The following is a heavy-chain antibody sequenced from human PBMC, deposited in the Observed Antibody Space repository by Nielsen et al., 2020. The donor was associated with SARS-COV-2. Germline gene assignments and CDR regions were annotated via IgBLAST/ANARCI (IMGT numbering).Heavy chain of an antibody. J-gene: IGHJ4*02. CDR1: GYTFTGYY. CDR2: INPYSGGT. D-gene: IGHD2-8*01. V-gene: IGHV1-2*06. CDR3: ARVPTAGDGVGTDYDY. Sequence: ASVKVSCKASGYTFTGYYIHWVRQAPGQGLEWMGRINPYSGGTNYAQKFQGTVTMTRDASISTVYMELTSDDTAVYYCARVPTAGDGVGTDYDYWGRGTLVTVSS.